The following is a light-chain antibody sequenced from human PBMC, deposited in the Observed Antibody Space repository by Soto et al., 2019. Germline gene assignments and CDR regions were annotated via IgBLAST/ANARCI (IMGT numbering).Light chain of an antibody. J-gene: IGKJ4*01. CDR2: GAS. V-gene: IGKV3-20*01. CDR1: QSVSNNY. CDR3: QQLNSYPLT. Sequence: EIVLTQSPGTLSLSPGERATLSCRASQSVSNNYLAWYQQKPGQAPRLLIYGASTLQSGVPSRFSGSGSGTEFTLTISSLQPEDFGTYYCQQLNSYPLTFGGGTKVEI.